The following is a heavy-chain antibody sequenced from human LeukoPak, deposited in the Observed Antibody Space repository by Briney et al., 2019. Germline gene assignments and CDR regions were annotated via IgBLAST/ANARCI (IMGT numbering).Heavy chain of an antibody. J-gene: IGHJ3*02. CDR3: AREGCSSTSCYSASRTFDI. D-gene: IGHD2-2*01. V-gene: IGHV1-2*04. CDR2: INPNSGGT. Sequence: ASVKVSCKASGYTFTGYYMHWVRQAPGQGLEWMGWINPNSGGTNYAQKFQGWVTMTRDTSISTAYMELSRLRSDDTAVYYCAREGCSSTSCYSASRTFDIWGQGTMVTVSS. CDR1: GYTFTGYY.